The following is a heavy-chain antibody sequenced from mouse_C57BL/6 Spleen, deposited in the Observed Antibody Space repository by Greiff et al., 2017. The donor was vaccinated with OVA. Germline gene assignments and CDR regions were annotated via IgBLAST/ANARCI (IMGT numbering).Heavy chain of an antibody. Sequence: QVQLQQPGAELVKPGASVKLSCKASGYTFTSYWMRWVKQRPGRGLEWIGRIDPNSGGTKYNEKFKSKATLTVDKPSSTAYMQLSSLTSEDSAVYYCARSVGQLRPYAMDYWGQGTSVTVSS. V-gene: IGHV1-72*01. J-gene: IGHJ4*01. CDR2: IDPNSGGT. CDR1: GYTFTSYW. D-gene: IGHD3-2*02. CDR3: ARSVGQLRPYAMDY.